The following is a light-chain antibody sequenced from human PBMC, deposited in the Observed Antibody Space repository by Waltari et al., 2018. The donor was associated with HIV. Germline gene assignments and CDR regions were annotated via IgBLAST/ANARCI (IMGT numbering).Light chain of an antibody. CDR3: QQYNNWPPLT. V-gene: IGKV3-15*01. Sequence: ETVMTQSPAILSVSPGERATLPCRASQSVGSNLAWYQQQPGQAPRLLIYGASTRATGIPARFSGSGSGTEFTLTISSLQSEDFAVYYCQQYNNWPPLTFGGGTKVEIK. CDR2: GAS. J-gene: IGKJ4*01. CDR1: QSVGSN.